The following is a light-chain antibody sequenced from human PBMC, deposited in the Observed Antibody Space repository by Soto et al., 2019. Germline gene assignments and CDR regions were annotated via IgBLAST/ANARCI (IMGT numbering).Light chain of an antibody. CDR3: QHYNSYSEA. J-gene: IGKJ1*01. Sequence: DIPMTQSPSTLSGSVGDRVTITCRASQTISSWLAWYQQKPGKAPKLLIYKASSLESGVPSRFSGSGSGTEFTLTISSLQPDDFATYYCQHYNSYSEAFGQGTKVDIK. CDR1: QTISSW. CDR2: KAS. V-gene: IGKV1-5*03.